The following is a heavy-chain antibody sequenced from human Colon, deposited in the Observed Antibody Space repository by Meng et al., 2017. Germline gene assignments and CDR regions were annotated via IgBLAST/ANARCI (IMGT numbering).Heavy chain of an antibody. CDR2: DIT. V-gene: IGHV4-61*08. Sequence: QVEGRGLVRSSDLRSLYGAASGGTDSGGGYPCSGIGRAQGKGPDWIGYDITNYHPSTKSRVTISVDTSKNLFSLRLTSVTAADTAVYYCAIDHMGSLDYWGQGTLVTVSS. CDR3: AIDHMGSLDY. CDR1: GGTDSGGGYP. J-gene: IGHJ4*02. D-gene: IGHD1-26*01.